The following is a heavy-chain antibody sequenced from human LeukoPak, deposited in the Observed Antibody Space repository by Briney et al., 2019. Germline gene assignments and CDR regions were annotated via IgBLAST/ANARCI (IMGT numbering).Heavy chain of an antibody. J-gene: IGHJ4*02. CDR2: IIPIFGTA. D-gene: IGHD3-10*01. CDR1: GGTFSSYA. V-gene: IGHV1-69*05. Sequence: SVKVSCKASGGTFSSYAISWVRQAPGQGLEWMGRIIPIFGTANYAQKFQGRVTITTDESTSTAYMELSSLRSEDMAVYYCARDLTYYGSGSYDYWAREPWSPSPQ. CDR3: ARDLTYYGSGSYDY.